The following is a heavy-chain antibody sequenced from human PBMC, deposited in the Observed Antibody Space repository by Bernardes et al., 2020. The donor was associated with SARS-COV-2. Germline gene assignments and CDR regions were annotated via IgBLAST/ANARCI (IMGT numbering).Heavy chain of an antibody. Sequence: ASVKVSCRASGYTFSSYGISWVRQAPGQGLEWMGWISTYNGDTDYAEENQGRVTMTTDTSTSTAFMELRSLRSDDTAMYFCARCAATSCYSGGLFDYWGQGTLVSVSS. CDR1: GYTFSSYG. V-gene: IGHV1-18*01. CDR2: ISTYNGDT. D-gene: IGHD2-2*02. CDR3: ARCAATSCYSGGLFDY. J-gene: IGHJ4*02.